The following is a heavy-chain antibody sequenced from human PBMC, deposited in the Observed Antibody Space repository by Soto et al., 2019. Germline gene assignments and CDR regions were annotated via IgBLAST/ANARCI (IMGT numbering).Heavy chain of an antibody. V-gene: IGHV3-30-3*01. CDR3: AKAPSDIVVVVAAHLENYGMDV. D-gene: IGHD2-15*01. CDR2: ISYDGSNK. Sequence: LRLSCAASGFTFSSYAMHWVRQAPGKGLEWVAVISYDGSNKYYADSVKGRFTISRDNSKNTLYLQMNSLRAEDTAVYYCAKAPSDIVVVVAAHLENYGMDVWGQGTTVTVSS. J-gene: IGHJ6*02. CDR1: GFTFSSYA.